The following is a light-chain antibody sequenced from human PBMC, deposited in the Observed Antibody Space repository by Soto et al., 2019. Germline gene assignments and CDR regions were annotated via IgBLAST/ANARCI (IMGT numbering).Light chain of an antibody. CDR3: QYYGSSTGFA. V-gene: IGKV3-20*01. CDR1: QSVASSA. J-gene: IGKJ3*01. CDR2: GAS. Sequence: EIVLTQSPGTLSLSAGERVTLSCRASQSVASSALVWYQHKPGQAPRLLIFGASNRATGIPDRFSGSGSETDFTLTITRLEPEDFAVYYCQYYGSSTGFAFGPGTRVDI.